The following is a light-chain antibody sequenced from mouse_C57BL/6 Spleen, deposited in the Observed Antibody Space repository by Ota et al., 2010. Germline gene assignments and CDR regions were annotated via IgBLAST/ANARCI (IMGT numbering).Light chain of an antibody. Sequence: QIVLTQSPAIMSASPGEKVTMTCSASSSITYMHWYQQKSGTPQKMDYDTSKLASGVPARFSGSGSGTSYSLTISRMEAEDAATYYCQQWSSYPYTFGGGTKLEIK. CDR2: DTS. V-gene: IGKV4-59*01. J-gene: IGKJ2*01. CDR1: SSITY. CDR3: QQWSSYPYT.